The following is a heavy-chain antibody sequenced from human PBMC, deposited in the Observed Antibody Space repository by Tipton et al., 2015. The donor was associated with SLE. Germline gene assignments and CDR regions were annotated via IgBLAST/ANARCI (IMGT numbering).Heavy chain of an antibody. J-gene: IGHJ4*02. D-gene: IGHD2-2*01. Sequence: GSLRLSCAVSGLTFTTYTMNWVRQAPGKGLEWVSSISASGRTMYYTDSLKGRFTISRDNSKNTVYLQMNTLRTDDTAIYYCAKDLRAAAPEGFDYWGQGTLVTVSS. V-gene: IGHV3-21*01. CDR1: GLTFTTYT. CDR3: AKDLRAAAPEGFDY. CDR2: ISASGRTM.